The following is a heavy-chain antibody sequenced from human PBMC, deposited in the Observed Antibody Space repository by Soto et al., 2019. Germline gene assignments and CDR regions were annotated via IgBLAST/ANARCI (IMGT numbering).Heavy chain of an antibody. V-gene: IGHV4-34*01. CDR2: INHSGST. CDR3: ARKGSSGWSPGYFDY. Sequence: SETLSLTCAVYGGSFSGYYWSWIRQPPGKGLEWIGEINHSGSTNYNPSLKSRVTISVDTSKNQFSLKLSSVTAADTAVYYCARKGSSGWSPGYFDYWGQGTLVTVSS. J-gene: IGHJ4*02. CDR1: GGSFSGYY. D-gene: IGHD6-19*01.